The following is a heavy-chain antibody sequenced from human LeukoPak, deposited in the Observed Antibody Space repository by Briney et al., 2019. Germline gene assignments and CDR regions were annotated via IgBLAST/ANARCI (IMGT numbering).Heavy chain of an antibody. CDR2: ISGSGGST. CDR3: ATSWGPDTSAFRWGRDGMDV. V-gene: IGHV3-23*01. Sequence: GGSLRLSCAVSGFTFSSYAMNWVRQAPGKGLEWISAISGSGGSTVYADSVKGRFTISRDNSKNTLYLQMNSLRAEDTAVYYCATSWGPDTSAFRWGRDGMDVWGQGTTVIVS. D-gene: IGHD3-16*01. CDR1: GFTFSSYA. J-gene: IGHJ6*02.